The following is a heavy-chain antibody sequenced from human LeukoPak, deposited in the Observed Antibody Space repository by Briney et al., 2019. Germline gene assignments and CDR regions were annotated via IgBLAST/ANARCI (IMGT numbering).Heavy chain of an antibody. Sequence: SETLSLTCAVYGESLSGYYWSWLRQPPAKGLEWIGEINHSESTNYNPSRKSRITISVDTSKNQFSLKLSSVTAADTAVYYCARFTRINTTTFYSWGQGTLVTVSS. CDR1: GESLSGYY. CDR3: ARFTRINTTTFYS. J-gene: IGHJ4*02. D-gene: IGHD1-14*01. CDR2: INHSEST. V-gene: IGHV4-34*01.